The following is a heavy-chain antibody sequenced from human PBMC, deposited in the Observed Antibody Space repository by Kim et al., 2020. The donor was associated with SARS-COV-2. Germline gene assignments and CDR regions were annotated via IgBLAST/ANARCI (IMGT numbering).Heavy chain of an antibody. CDR2: ISWDGGST. D-gene: IGHD6-6*01. V-gene: IGHV3-43D*03. Sequence: GGSLRLSCAASGFTFDDYAMHWVRQAPGKGLEWVSLISWDGGSTYYADSVKGRFTISRDNSKNSLYLQMNSLRAEDTALYYCAKDFTLAAQSRDYYYYGMDVWGQGTTVTVSS. J-gene: IGHJ6*02. CDR1: GFTFDDYA. CDR3: AKDFTLAAQSRDYYYYGMDV.